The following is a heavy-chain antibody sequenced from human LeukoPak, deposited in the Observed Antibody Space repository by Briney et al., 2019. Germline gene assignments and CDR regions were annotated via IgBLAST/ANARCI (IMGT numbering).Heavy chain of an antibody. Sequence: SETLSLTCTVSGESISGFYWTWIRQPPGKGLEWIGYIYYSGSTNYNPSLKSRVTISVDASKNQFSLKLSSVTAADTAVYYCARGVVIAPQTFDYWGQGTLVTVSS. D-gene: IGHD2-21*01. J-gene: IGHJ4*02. CDR3: ARGVVIAPQTFDY. CDR1: GESISGFY. V-gene: IGHV4-59*01. CDR2: IYYSGST.